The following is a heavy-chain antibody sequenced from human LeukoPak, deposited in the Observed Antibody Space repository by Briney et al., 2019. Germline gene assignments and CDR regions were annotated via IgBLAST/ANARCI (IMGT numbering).Heavy chain of an antibody. CDR1: GDSVSSNSAT. CDR2: TYYRSKWYN. CDR3: AREGSSGYLFDY. Sequence: SQTLSLTCAISGDSVSSNSATWDWLRQSPSRGLEWLGRTYYRSKWYNDYAVSLKTRITINPDTSKNQFFLQLNSVTPEDTAVYYCAREGSSGYLFDYWGQGALVTVSS. D-gene: IGHD3-22*01. J-gene: IGHJ4*02. V-gene: IGHV6-1*01.